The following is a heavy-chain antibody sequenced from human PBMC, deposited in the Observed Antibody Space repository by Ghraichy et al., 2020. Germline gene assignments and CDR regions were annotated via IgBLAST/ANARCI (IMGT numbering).Heavy chain of an antibody. CDR2: ISGSGGST. CDR3: AKDLEQLGSGFDY. J-gene: IGHJ4*02. D-gene: IGHD6-13*01. Sequence: GESLNISCAASGFTFSSYAMSWVRQAPGKGLEWVSAISGSGGSTYYADSVKGRFTISRDNSKNTLYLQMNSLRAEDTAVYYCAKDLEQLGSGFDYWGQGTLVTVSS. V-gene: IGHV3-23*01. CDR1: GFTFSSYA.